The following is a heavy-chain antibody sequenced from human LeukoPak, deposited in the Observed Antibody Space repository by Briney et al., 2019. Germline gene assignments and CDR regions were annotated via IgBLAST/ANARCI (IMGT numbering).Heavy chain of an antibody. CDR2: VYISGST. CDR3: ARVGFGELLPKYYYYYYMDV. CDR1: CGSISSGIYY. Sequence: SRTLSLTCNVSCGSISSGIYYLSWIRQPAGQGLEWIGHVYISGSTNNNPSLTSRVTIPVDTSKNQFSLKLSSVTAADTAVYYCARVGFGELLPKYYYYYYMDVWGKGTTVTVSS. J-gene: IGHJ6*03. V-gene: IGHV4-61*09. D-gene: IGHD3-10*01.